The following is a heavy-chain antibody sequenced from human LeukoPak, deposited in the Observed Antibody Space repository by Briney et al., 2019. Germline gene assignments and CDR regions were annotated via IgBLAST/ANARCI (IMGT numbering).Heavy chain of an antibody. D-gene: IGHD5-24*01. Sequence: GGSLRLSCAASGFTFTNYAMHWVRQAPGKGLEWVSTISGSGSGSSTYYADSVKGRFTISRDNSKNTLYLQMNSLRAEDTAVYYCAKSGYNRFDYWGQGTLVTVSS. J-gene: IGHJ4*02. CDR2: ISGSGSGSST. V-gene: IGHV3-23*01. CDR3: AKSGYNRFDY. CDR1: GFTFTNYA.